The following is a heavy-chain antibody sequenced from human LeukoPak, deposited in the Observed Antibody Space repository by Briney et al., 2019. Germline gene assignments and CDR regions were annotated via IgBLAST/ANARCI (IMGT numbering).Heavy chain of an antibody. D-gene: IGHD2-2*01. J-gene: IGHJ6*03. CDR3: ARGLQYQLLKALGYYYMDV. Sequence: SVKVSCKASGGTFSSHAIAWVRQTPGQGPEWMGGIIPISGTANYAQKFQGRVTITTDESTSTAYMELSSLTSDDTAVYYCARGLQYQLLKALGYYYMDVWGEGTTVTVSS. V-gene: IGHV1-69*05. CDR1: GGTFSSHA. CDR2: IIPISGTA.